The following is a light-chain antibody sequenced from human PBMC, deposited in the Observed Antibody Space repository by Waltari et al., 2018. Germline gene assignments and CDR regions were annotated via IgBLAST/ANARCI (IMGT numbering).Light chain of an antibody. CDR2: AAS. CDR1: EGIRNY. Sequence: DIQMTQSPSSLSASIGDRVTITCRASEGIRNYVAWFQQKPGKAPKSLIYAASTLHRGVPSKCTGSGFETDFTLTITSLQPDDFATYYCQQYNQYPHTFGQGTRLE. V-gene: IGKV1-16*02. CDR3: QQYNQYPHT. J-gene: IGKJ2*01.